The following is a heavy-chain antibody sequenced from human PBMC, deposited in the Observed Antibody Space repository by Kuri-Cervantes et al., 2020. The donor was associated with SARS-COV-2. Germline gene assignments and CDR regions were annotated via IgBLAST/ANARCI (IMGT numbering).Heavy chain of an antibody. Sequence: GGSLRLSCAASEFTFRNYAMHWVRQAPGKGLEWAAVISYDGTNKYYADFVKCRFTISRDNSNNALYLQMNSLRVEDTAVYYCARVPYYYDGSGFFYFDYWGQGTLVTVSS. D-gene: IGHD3-22*01. CDR1: EFTFRNYA. J-gene: IGHJ4*02. CDR3: ARVPYYYDGSGFFYFDY. CDR2: ISYDGTNK. V-gene: IGHV3-30-3*01.